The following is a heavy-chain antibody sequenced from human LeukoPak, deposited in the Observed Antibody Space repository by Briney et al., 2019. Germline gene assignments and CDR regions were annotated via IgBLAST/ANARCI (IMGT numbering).Heavy chain of an antibody. CDR2: INHSGST. CDR1: GGSFSGYY. Sequence: PSETLSLTCAVYGGSFSGYYWSWIRQPPGKGLEWIGEINHSGSTNYNPSLKSRVTISVDTSKNQFSLKLSSVTAADTAVYYCARGRRIQPWFRRAFDIWGQGTMVTVSS. CDR3: ARGRRIQPWFRRAFDI. V-gene: IGHV4-34*01. D-gene: IGHD5-18*01. J-gene: IGHJ3*02.